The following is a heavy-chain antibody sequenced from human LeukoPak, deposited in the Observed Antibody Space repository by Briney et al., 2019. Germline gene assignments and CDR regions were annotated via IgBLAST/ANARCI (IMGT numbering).Heavy chain of an antibody. CDR3: AKDLSKQHLVGRGGGGNYYYMDV. Sequence: PGGSLRLSCIASGFTFDDYGMSWVRQAPGKGLEWVSYISSSGSTIYYADSVKGRFTISRDNAKNSLYLQMNSLRAEDTAVYYCAKDLSKQHLVGRGGGGNYYYMDVWGKGTTVTISS. CDR2: ISSSGSTI. J-gene: IGHJ6*03. V-gene: IGHV3-48*04. CDR1: GFTFDDYG. D-gene: IGHD6-13*01.